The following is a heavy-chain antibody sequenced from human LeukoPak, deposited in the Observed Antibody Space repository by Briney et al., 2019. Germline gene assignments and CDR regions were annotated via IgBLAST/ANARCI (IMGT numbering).Heavy chain of an antibody. Sequence: GASVKVSCKASGYTFTGHYIHWVRQAPGQGLEWMGWINPKNAATNYGQRFQGRVTMTRDTSISTAYMELSRLRSDDTAVYYCAREAPGIAVAGTPPLFDYWGQGTLVTVSS. CDR1: GYTFTGHY. CDR2: INPKNAAT. V-gene: IGHV1-2*02. CDR3: AREAPGIAVAGTPPLFDY. J-gene: IGHJ4*02. D-gene: IGHD6-19*01.